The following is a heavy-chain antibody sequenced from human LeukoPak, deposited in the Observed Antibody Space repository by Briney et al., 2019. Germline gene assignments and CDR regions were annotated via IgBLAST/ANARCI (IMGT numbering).Heavy chain of an antibody. Sequence: PGGSLRLSCAASGFTVSSNYMSWVRQAPGKGLEWVSVIYSGGSTFYADSVRGRFTISRDNSKNTLYLQMNSLRAEDTAVYYCAGDVSGSSSWSDFDYWGQGTLVTVSS. CDR1: GFTVSSNY. J-gene: IGHJ4*02. D-gene: IGHD6-13*01. CDR2: IYSGGST. CDR3: AGDVSGSSSWSDFDY. V-gene: IGHV3-66*01.